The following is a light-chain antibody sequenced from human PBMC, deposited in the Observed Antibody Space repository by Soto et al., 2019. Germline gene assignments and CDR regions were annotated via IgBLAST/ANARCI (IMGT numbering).Light chain of an antibody. Sequence: VLTQSPGTLSLSPGERATLSCRASQSITNNYLAWYQQRTGMAHRLLIYGVSIRATGIPDRFSGSGSGADFTLTISRLEPEDFAVYYCQQYGNSGTFGQGTKVDIK. CDR3: QQYGNSGT. CDR1: QSITNNY. J-gene: IGKJ1*01. V-gene: IGKV3-20*01. CDR2: GVS.